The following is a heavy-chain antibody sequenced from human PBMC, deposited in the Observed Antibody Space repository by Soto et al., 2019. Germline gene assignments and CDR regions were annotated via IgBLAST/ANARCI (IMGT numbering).Heavy chain of an antibody. CDR1: GYIFSDYG. V-gene: IGHV1-18*01. CDR3: ARPVTSPDHLDI. Sequence: ASVKVSCKSSGYIFSDYGITWVRQAPGQGLEWMGWISAYNGNTDYAQKFQDRLTLATDTPTSTAYMELRSLRSDDTALYYCARPVTSPDHLDIWGQGTMVTVSS. CDR2: ISAYNGNT. J-gene: IGHJ3*02. D-gene: IGHD4-4*01.